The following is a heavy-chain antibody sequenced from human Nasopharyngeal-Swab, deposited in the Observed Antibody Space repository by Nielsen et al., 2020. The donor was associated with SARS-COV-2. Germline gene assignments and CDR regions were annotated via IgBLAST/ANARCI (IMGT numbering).Heavy chain of an antibody. D-gene: IGHD5-12*01. CDR2: IAWNSVVI. Sequence: SLKISCVASGFIFDDYSMHWVRQGPGRALEWVSGIAWNSVVIGYAESVKGQFTISRDNAKNSLYLEMNSLRPEDTALYYCIKSVDITSRTARAFDIWGQGTTVTVSS. V-gene: IGHV3-9*01. CDR1: GFIFDDYS. J-gene: IGHJ6*02. CDR3: IKSVDITSRTARAFDI.